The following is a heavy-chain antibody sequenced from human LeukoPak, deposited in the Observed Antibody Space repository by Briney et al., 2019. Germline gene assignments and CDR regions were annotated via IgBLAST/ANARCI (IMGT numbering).Heavy chain of an antibody. CDR3: ARASPTFGGVIVIPNFVY. CDR2: INPNSGGT. Sequence: ASVKVSCKASGYTFTGYYMHWVRQAPGQGLEWMGWINPNSGGTNYAQKFQGRVTMTRDTSISTAYMGVSGLRSDGTAVYYCARASPTFGGVIVIPNFVYWGQGTLVTVSS. V-gene: IGHV1-2*02. D-gene: IGHD3-16*02. J-gene: IGHJ4*02. CDR1: GYTFTGYY.